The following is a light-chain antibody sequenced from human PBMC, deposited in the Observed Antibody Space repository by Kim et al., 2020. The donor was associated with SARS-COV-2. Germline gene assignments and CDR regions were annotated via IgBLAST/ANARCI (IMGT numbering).Light chain of an antibody. Sequence: EIVLTQSPGTLSLSPGERATLSCRASQSVSSSYLAWYQRKPGQAPRLLIYDASSRATGIPDRFSGSGSGTDFTLTISRLEPEDFAVYYCQQYGSSPGTFGQGTKVEIK. CDR2: DAS. V-gene: IGKV3-20*01. CDR3: QQYGSSPGT. CDR1: QSVSSSY. J-gene: IGKJ1*01.